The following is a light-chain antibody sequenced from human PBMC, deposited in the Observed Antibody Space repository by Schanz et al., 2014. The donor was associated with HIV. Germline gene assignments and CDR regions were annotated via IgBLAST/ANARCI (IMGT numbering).Light chain of an antibody. Sequence: QSVLTQPPSASGTPGQRVTISCSGSSSNVGSNTVNWYQHLPGTAPKLLMYANNQRASGVPDRFSGSQSGASASLAISGLQSEDEADYYCATWVDRLNGWVFGGGTKLTVL. J-gene: IGLJ3*02. CDR3: ATWVDRLNGWV. V-gene: IGLV1-44*01. CDR1: SSNVGSNT. CDR2: ANN.